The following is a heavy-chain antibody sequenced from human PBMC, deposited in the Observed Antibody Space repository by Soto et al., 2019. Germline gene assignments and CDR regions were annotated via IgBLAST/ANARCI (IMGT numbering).Heavy chain of an antibody. V-gene: IGHV1-24*01. D-gene: IGHD3-22*01. CDR1: GYTLTELS. J-gene: IGHJ1*01. CDR3: ATGGYYDSSGYPSAEYFQH. CDR2: FDPEDGET. Sequence: ASVKVSCQVSGYTLTELSMHWVRQAPGKGLEWMGGFDPEDGETIYAQKFQGRVTMTEDTSTDTAYMELSSLRSEDTAVYYCATGGYYDSSGYPSAEYFQHWGQGTLVTVSS.